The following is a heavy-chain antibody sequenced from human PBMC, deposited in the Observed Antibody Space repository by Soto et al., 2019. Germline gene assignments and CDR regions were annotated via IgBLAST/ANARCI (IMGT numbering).Heavy chain of an antibody. V-gene: IGHV1-69*01. CDR3: ARVSPDSSGYYYLTPNDY. CDR2: IIPIFGTA. CDR1: GGTFSSYA. J-gene: IGHJ4*02. Sequence: QVQLVQSGAEVKKPGSSVKVSRKASGGTFSSYAISWVRQAPGQGLEWMGGIIPIFGTANYAQKFQGRVTITADESTSTAYMELSSLRSEDTAVYYCARVSPDSSGYYYLTPNDYWGQGTLVTVSS. D-gene: IGHD3-22*01.